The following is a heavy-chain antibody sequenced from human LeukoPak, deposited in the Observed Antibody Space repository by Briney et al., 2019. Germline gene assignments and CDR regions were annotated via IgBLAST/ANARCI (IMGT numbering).Heavy chain of an antibody. CDR2: IYYSGST. D-gene: IGHD2-21*02. J-gene: IGHJ4*02. V-gene: IGHV4-30-4*01. CDR3: ARVTRWAGLDF. CDR1: GGSISSGDKY. Sequence: SETLSLTCNVSGGSISSGDKYWSWIRQPPGKGLEWIGYIYYSGSTYYNPSLKSRLTIPVDTSENQFSLHLTSVTAADTAVYFCARVTRWAGLDFWGQGTLVTVSS.